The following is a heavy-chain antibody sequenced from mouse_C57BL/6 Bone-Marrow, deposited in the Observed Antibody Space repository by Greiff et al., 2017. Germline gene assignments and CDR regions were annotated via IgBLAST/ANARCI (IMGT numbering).Heavy chain of an antibody. CDR2: IWGDGST. D-gene: IGHD1-1*01. CDR3: AKLITTVVATTRDY. J-gene: IGHJ2*01. V-gene: IGHV2-3*01. Sequence: VHLVESGPGLVAPSQSLSITCTVSGFSFTSYGVSWVRQPPGKGLEWLGVIWGDGSTNYHSALISRLSISKDNSKSQGFLKLNSLQTDDTATYYGAKLITTVVATTRDYWGQGTTLTVSS. CDR1: GFSFTSYG.